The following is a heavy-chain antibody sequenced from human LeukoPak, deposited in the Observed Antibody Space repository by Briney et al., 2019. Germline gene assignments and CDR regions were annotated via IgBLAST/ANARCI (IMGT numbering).Heavy chain of an antibody. CDR2: ISSSSYI. CDR1: GFTFISYS. V-gene: IGHV3-21*01. CDR3: ARADCSGGSCYYYFAMDV. J-gene: IGHJ6*02. Sequence: GGSLRLSCAASGFTFISYSMNWVRQAPGKGLEWVSSISSSSYIYYADSLKGRFTISRDNAKNSLYLQMNSLRAEDTAVYYCARADCSGGSCYYYFAMDVWGQGTTVTVSS. D-gene: IGHD2-15*01.